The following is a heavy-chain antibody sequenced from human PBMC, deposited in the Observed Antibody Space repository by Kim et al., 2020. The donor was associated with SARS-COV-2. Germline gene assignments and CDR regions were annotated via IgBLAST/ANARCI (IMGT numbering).Heavy chain of an antibody. CDR1: GGSISSSSYY. V-gene: IGHV4-39*07. J-gene: IGHJ3*02. Sequence: SETLSLTCTVSGGSISSSSYYWGWIRQPPGKGLEWIGSIYYSGSTYYNPSLKSRVTISVDTSKNQFSLKLSSVTAADMAVYYCARVPLGSAGPGAFDIWG. D-gene: IGHD2-15*01. CDR2: IYYSGST. CDR3: ARVPLGSAGPGAFDI.